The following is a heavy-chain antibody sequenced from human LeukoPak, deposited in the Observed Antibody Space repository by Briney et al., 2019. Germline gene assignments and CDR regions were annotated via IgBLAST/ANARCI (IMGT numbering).Heavy chain of an antibody. J-gene: IGHJ5*02. CDR3: ARDLRERRDGYNLFDP. V-gene: IGHV4-61*02. D-gene: IGHD5-24*01. CDR2: IYTSGNT. Sequence: PSQTLSLTCTVSGGSFSSGGYYWSWIRQPAGKGLEWIGRIYTSGNTNYNPSLKSRATISVDTSKNQFSLELSSVTAADTAVYYCARDLRERRDGYNLFDPWGQGTLVTVSS. CDR1: GGSFSSGGYY.